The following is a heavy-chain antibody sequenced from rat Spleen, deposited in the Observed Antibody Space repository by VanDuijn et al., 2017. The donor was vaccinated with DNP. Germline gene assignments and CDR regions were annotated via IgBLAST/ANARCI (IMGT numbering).Heavy chain of an antibody. CDR1: DYSITSVYR. CDR2: IDSAGST. V-gene: IGHV3-3*01. CDR3: ARYTAYLDY. Sequence: EVQLQESGPGLVKPSQSLSLTCSVTDYSITSVYRWNWIRKFPGNKLEWMAYIDSAGSTNYNPSLRSRISITRDTSKNQFFLQVNSVTTEDTATYYCARYTAYLDYWGQGVMVTVSS. J-gene: IGHJ2*01. D-gene: IGHD4-1*01.